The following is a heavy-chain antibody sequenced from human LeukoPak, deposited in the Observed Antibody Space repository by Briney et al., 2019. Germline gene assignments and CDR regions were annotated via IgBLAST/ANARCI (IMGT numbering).Heavy chain of an antibody. Sequence: SETLSLTCTVSGGSFTNYYWSWIRQPPGKGLEWIGYIYYSGSTNYNPSLKRRATISVDTSKNQFSLKLSSVTAADTAVYYCARAGSAHADFDYWGQGTLVTVSS. CDR1: GGSFTNYY. CDR3: ARAGSAHADFDY. CDR2: IYYSGST. J-gene: IGHJ4*02. V-gene: IGHV4-59*01. D-gene: IGHD2-15*01.